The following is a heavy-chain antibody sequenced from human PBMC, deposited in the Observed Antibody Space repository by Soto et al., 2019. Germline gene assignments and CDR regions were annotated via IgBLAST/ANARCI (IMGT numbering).Heavy chain of an antibody. CDR3: AAGGRKELWSPTYFDD. Sequence: GGSLRLSCTASGFIIGDYPMSWFRQAPGKGLEWVGFIRTKAHGGTTEDAASVKGRFTISRDDSKSIVYLQMTSLKTEDTAVYYCAAGGRKELWSPTYFDDWGQGTPVTVSS. CDR2: IRTKAHGGTT. CDR1: GFIIGDYP. D-gene: IGHD5-18*01. V-gene: IGHV3-49*03. J-gene: IGHJ4*02.